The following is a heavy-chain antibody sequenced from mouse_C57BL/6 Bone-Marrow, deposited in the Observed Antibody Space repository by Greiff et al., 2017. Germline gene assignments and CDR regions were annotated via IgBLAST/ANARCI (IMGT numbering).Heavy chain of an antibody. D-gene: IGHD6-5*01. CDR2: IYPGSGST. CDR1: GYTFTSYW. J-gene: IGHJ4*01. V-gene: IGHV1-55*01. Sequence: VQLQQPGAELVKPGASVKMSCKASGYTFTSYWITWVKQRPGQGLEWIGDIYPGSGSTYYNEKFKSKATLTVDTSSSTAYMQLSSLTSEDSAVYYCAREGAYVYAMDYWGQGTSVTVSS. CDR3: AREGAYVYAMDY.